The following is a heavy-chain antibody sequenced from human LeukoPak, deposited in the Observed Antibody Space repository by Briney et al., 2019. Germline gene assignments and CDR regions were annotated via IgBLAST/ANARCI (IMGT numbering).Heavy chain of an antibody. CDR1: GGAISRWC. J-gene: IGHJ4*02. CDR3: AQGAGDFDH. Sequence: PSETLSLTCTVSGGAISRWCWSWLRQPAGKGLEWIGRFCTSGSTNYSPSVTSRVTLSLDTSKNQFSLNIISVTAAGTGVYFCAQGAGDFDHWGQGILVTVSS. D-gene: IGHD1-26*01. CDR2: FCTSGST. V-gene: IGHV4-4*07.